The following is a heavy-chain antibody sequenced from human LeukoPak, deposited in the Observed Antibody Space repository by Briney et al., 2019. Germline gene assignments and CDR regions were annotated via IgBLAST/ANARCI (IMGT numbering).Heavy chain of an antibody. D-gene: IGHD2-8*01. Sequence: GASVKVSCKASGYTFTGYYMHWVRQAPGQGLEWMGWINPNSGVTNFAQNFQGRVTMTRDTSISTAYMELSRLRSDDTAVYYCARVSRGYCTNGVCYTLEYWGQGTLVTVSS. CDR1: GYTFTGYY. CDR3: ARVSRGYCTNGVCYTLEY. J-gene: IGHJ4*02. CDR2: INPNSGVT. V-gene: IGHV1-2*02.